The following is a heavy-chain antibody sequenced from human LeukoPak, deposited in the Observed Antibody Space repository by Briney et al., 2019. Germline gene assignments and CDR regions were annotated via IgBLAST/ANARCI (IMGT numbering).Heavy chain of an antibody. CDR3: ARQSRATLFDY. D-gene: IGHD5-12*01. J-gene: IGHJ4*02. V-gene: IGHV4-39*01. Sequence: PSETLSLTCTVSGVSISSSSYYWGWIRQPPGKGLEWIGSIYYSGSTYYNPSLKSRVTISVDTSKNQFSLKLSSVTAADTAVYHCARQSRATLFDYWGQGTLVTVSS. CDR1: GVSISSSSYY. CDR2: IYYSGST.